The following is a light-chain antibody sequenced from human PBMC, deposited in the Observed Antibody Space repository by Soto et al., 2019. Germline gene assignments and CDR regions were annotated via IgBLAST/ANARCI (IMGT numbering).Light chain of an antibody. J-gene: IGKJ3*01. CDR3: QQYGSSLQA. Sequence: EIVLTQSPGTLSLSPGERATLSCRASQSVSSSYLAWYQQKPGQAPRLLIYGASSRATGIPDRFSCSGSGTDFTLTISRLEPEDFAVYYCQQYGSSLQAFGPGTKVDIK. CDR2: GAS. V-gene: IGKV3-20*01. CDR1: QSVSSSY.